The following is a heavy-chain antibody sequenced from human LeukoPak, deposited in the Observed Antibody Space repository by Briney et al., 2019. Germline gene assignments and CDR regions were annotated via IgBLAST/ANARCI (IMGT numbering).Heavy chain of an antibody. CDR1: GYTFTSYD. CDR2: MNPNSGNT. D-gene: IGHD2-15*01. J-gene: IGHJ6*02. V-gene: IGHV1-8*01. Sequence: ASVKVSCKASGYTFTSYDINWVRQATGQGLEWMGWMNPNSGNTGYAQKFQGRVTMTRNTSISTAYMELSSLRSEDTAVYYCARRVTGSRRGRYGMDVWGQETMVTVSS. CDR3: ARRVTGSRRGRYGMDV.